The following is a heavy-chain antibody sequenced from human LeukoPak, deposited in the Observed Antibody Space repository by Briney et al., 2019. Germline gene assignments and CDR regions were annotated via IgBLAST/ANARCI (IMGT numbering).Heavy chain of an antibody. Sequence: GASVNVSCRASGGTFSSYAISWVRQAPGQGLEWMGGIIPIFGTANYAQKFQGRVTITADESTSTAYMERSSLRSEDTAVYYCARQGRLRAYYDFWSGYYNHYYYGMDVWGQGTTVTVSS. V-gene: IGHV1-69*13. D-gene: IGHD3-3*01. CDR3: ARQGRLRAYYDFWSGYYNHYYYGMDV. CDR1: GGTFSSYA. J-gene: IGHJ6*02. CDR2: IIPIFGTA.